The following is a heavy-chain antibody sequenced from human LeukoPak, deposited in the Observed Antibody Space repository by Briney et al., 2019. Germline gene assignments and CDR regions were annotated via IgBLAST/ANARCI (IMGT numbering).Heavy chain of an antibody. V-gene: IGHV4-34*01. D-gene: IGHD3-22*01. CDR3: ARDYYDSSGYPNGAYDAFDI. CDR2: INHSGST. J-gene: IGHJ3*02. Sequence: SETLSLTCAVYGGSFSGYYWSWIRQPPGKWLEWIGEINHSGSTNYNPSLKSRVTISVDTSKKQFSLKLSSVTDADTAVYDCARDYYDSSGYPNGAYDAFDIWGQGTMVTVSS. CDR1: GGSFSGYY.